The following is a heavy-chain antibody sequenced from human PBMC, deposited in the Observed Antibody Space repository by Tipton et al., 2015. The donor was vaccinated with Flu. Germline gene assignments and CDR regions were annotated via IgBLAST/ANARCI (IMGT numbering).Heavy chain of an antibody. V-gene: IGHV4-59*01. CDR1: GSSISSYY. Sequence: TLSLTCTVSGSSISSYYWSWIRQPPGKGLEWIAYIYYTGSTNYNPSLKSRVTMSVDTSKNQFSLRLSSVTAADTAVYYCARARAPYYYCAMNVWGQGTTVTVSS. D-gene: IGHD3-16*01. CDR2: IYYTGST. CDR3: ARARAPYYYCAMNV. J-gene: IGHJ6*02.